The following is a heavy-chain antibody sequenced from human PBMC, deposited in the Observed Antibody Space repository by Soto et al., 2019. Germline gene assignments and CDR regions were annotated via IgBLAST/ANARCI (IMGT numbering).Heavy chain of an antibody. Sequence: ASVKVSCKASGYTFTGYYMHWVRQAPGQGLEWMGWINPNSGGTNYAQKFQGWVTMTRDTSIRTAYMELSRLRADDTAVYYCARGGGHSSRFLCTYLAFWRKGTTVPVS. V-gene: IGHV1-2*04. CDR2: INPNSGGT. CDR3: ARGGGHSSRFLCTYLAF. CDR1: GYTFTGYY. D-gene: IGHD6-6*01. J-gene: IGHJ6*03.